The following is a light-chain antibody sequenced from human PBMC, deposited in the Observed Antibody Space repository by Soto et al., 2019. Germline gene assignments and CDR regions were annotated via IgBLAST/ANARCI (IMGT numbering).Light chain of an antibody. CDR2: KAS. J-gene: IGKJ1*01. V-gene: IGKV1-5*03. Sequence: DIQMTQSPSTLSASVGDRVTITCRASQSISSWLAWYQQKPGKAPKLLIYKASSLESGVTSRFSGSGSGTEFTLTISSLQPDDFATYYCQQSYSTSRTFGQGTKVEIK. CDR1: QSISSW. CDR3: QQSYSTSRT.